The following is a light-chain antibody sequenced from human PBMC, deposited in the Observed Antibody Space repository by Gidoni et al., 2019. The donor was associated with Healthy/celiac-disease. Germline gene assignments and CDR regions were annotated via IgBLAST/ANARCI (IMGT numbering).Light chain of an antibody. J-gene: IGLJ2*01. CDR3: QVWDSSSDHPV. V-gene: IGLV3-21*04. CDR2: YDS. CDR1: NIGSKS. Sequence: SYVLTQPPPVSVAPGKTARITCGGNNIGSKSVHWYQQKPAQAPVLVIYYDSDRHSGIPERFSGSNSGNTATLTISRVEAGDEADYYCQVWDSSSDHPVFGGGTKLTVL.